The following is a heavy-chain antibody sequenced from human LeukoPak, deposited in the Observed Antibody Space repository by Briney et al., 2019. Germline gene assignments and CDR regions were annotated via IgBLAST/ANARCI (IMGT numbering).Heavy chain of an antibody. CDR3: ARDRSAYTIFGVVTRFDY. J-gene: IGHJ4*02. CDR1: GFTFSSYA. D-gene: IGHD3-3*01. V-gene: IGHV3-30-3*01. Sequence: GGSLRLSCAASGFTFSSYAMHWVRQAPGKGLEWVAVISYDGSNKYYADSVKGRFTISRDNSKNTLYLQMNSLRAEDTAVYYCARDRSAYTIFGVVTRFDYWGQGTLVTVSS. CDR2: ISYDGSNK.